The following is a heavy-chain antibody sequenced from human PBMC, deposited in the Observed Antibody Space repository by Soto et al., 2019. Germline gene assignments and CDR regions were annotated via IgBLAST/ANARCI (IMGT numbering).Heavy chain of an antibody. V-gene: IGHV4-34*01. CDR2: INHSGST. J-gene: IGHJ4*02. D-gene: IGHD7-27*01. Sequence: QVQLQQWGAGLLKPSETLSLTCAVYGGSFSGYYWHWIRQPPGKGLEWIGEINHSGSTNYNPSLKSLVTISVDTSKNQFSLKLCSVTAADTAVYYCARGWGRIFDYWGQGTLVTVSS. CDR1: GGSFSGYY. CDR3: ARGWGRIFDY.